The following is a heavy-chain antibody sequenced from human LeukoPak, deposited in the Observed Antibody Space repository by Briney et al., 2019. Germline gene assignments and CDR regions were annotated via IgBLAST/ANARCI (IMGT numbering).Heavy chain of an antibody. D-gene: IGHD1-14*01. CDR2: ISNTGRTI. CDR1: GFPLSIHE. CDR3: VRGDRYFFDF. J-gene: IGHJ4*02. Sequence: GGSLTLPRSPSGFPLSIHEMHWVRQATERGLEGVTNISNTGRTIYYADTVQARFTISRENAKYSLYLQVNSLRAEDTAIYYCVRGDRYFFDFWGQGTLVTVSS. V-gene: IGHV3-48*03.